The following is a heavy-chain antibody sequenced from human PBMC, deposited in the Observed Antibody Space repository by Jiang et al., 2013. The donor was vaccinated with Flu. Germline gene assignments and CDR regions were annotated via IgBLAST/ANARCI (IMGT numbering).Heavy chain of an antibody. CDR2: INPTGGAT. D-gene: IGHD3-22*01. CDR3: ARALRPKNYYDISGFLDSYGMDV. CDR1: GYTFSSYY. Sequence: GAEVKKPGASVKVSCEASGYTFSSYYIHWVRQAPGQGLEWMGIINPTGGATTYAQKFQGRVTMTRHTSTSTVYVELSSLRSEDTAVYYCARALRPKNYYDISGFLDSYGMDVWGQGTTVTVSS. V-gene: IGHV1-46*01. J-gene: IGHJ6*02.